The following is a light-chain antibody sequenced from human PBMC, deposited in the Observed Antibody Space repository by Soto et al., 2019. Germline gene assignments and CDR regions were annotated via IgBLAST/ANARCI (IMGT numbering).Light chain of an antibody. V-gene: IGLV2-8*01. CDR3: SSYGGSSNLV. CDR2: EVN. Sequence: QSALTQPPSASGSPGQSVTISCTGTSSDVGGYNYVSWYQQHPRKAPKLMIYEVNKRPSGVPDRFSGSKSGNTASLTVSGLQAEDEADYYCSSYGGSSNLVFGGGTKVTVL. CDR1: SSDVGGYNY. J-gene: IGLJ2*01.